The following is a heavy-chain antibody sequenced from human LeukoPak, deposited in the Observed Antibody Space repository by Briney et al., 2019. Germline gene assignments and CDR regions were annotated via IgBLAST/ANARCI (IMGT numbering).Heavy chain of an antibody. D-gene: IGHD1-1*01. CDR1: GFTFSSYS. Sequence: NPGGSLRLSCAASGFTFSSYSMNWVRQAPGKGLEWVSSISPRSDYIYYADSLKGRFTISRDNAKDSLYLQMNSLRAEDTAVYYCSRGGTDDPFNSWGQGTPVTVSS. J-gene: IGHJ4*02. CDR2: ISPRSDYI. CDR3: SRGGTDDPFNS. V-gene: IGHV3-21*01.